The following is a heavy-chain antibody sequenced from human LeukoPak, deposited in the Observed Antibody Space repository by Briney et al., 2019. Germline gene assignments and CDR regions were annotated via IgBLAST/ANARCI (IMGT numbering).Heavy chain of an antibody. CDR1: GYSISSGYY. J-gene: IGHJ4*02. D-gene: IGHD2-8*01. CDR3: ARHTESKYCTNGVCWIDY. V-gene: IGHV4-38-2*01. CDR2: IYHSGST. Sequence: SETLSLTCAVSGYSISSGYYWGWIRQPPGKGLEWIGSIYHSGSTYYNPSLKSRVTISVDTSKNQFSLKLSSVTAADTAVYYCARHTESKYCTNGVCWIDYWGQGTLVTVSS.